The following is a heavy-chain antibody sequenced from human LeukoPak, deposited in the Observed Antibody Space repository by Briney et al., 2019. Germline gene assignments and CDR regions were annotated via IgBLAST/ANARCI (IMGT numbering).Heavy chain of an antibody. D-gene: IGHD4-17*01. CDR3: ARTEPDYGQNPSYYYYMDV. J-gene: IGHJ6*03. V-gene: IGHV3-23*01. CDR2: ISGSDVST. Sequence: GGSLRLSCVASGFTFRHYAMSWVRQAPGKGLEWVSSISGSDVSTYYAESVKGRFTISRDNSENTLYLQMNSLRAEDTAVYYCARTEPDYGQNPSYYYYMDVWGKGTTVTISS. CDR1: GFTFRHYA.